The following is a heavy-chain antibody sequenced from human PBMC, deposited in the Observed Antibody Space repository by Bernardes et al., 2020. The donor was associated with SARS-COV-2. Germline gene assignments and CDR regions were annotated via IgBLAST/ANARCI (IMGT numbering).Heavy chain of an antibody. CDR2: IYWDDDK. D-gene: IGHD3-9*01. V-gene: IGHV2-5*02. CDR1: GFSLSTSGVG. J-gene: IGHJ5*02. CDR3: AHRPAPSIRYFDFIIWFAP. Sequence: SGPTLVKPTQTLTLTCTFSGFSLSTSGVGVGWIRQPPGKALEWLALIYWDDDKRYSPSLKSRLTITKDTSKNQVVLTMTNMDPVDTATYYCAHRPAPSIRYFDFIIWFAPWGQGTLVTVSS.